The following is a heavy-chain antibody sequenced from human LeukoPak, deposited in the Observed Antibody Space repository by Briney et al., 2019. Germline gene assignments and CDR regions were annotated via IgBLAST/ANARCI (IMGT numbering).Heavy chain of an antibody. J-gene: IGHJ4*02. D-gene: IGHD6-6*01. CDR1: GYTFTGYY. CDR2: INPNSGGT. V-gene: IGHV1-2*02. Sequence: ASVKVSCKASGYTFTGYYMHWVRQAPGQGLEWMGWINPNSGGTNYAQKFQGRVTMTRDTSISTAYMELSRLRSDDTAVYYCARDVYRAARTPSSWGYWGQGTLVTVSS. CDR3: ARDVYRAARTPSSWGY.